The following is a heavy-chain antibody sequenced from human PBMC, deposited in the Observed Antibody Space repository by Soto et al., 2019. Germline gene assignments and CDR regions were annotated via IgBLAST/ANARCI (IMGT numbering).Heavy chain of an antibody. CDR2: ISYDGSNK. D-gene: IGHD3-9*01. J-gene: IGHJ6*02. CDR3: ARDYIPEAGYDILTGYYYYCGIDV. Sequence: AGSLRLSCAASGFTFSSYAMHWVRQAPGKGLEWVAVISYDGSNKYYADSVKGLFTISRDNSKNTLYLQMNSLRAEDTAVYYCARDYIPEAGYDILTGYYYYCGIDVWGQGTTVTVSS. V-gene: IGHV3-30-3*01. CDR1: GFTFSSYA.